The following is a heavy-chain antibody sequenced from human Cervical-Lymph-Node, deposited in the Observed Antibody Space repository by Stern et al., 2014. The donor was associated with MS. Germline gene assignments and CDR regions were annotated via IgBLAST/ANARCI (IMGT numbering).Heavy chain of an antibody. Sequence: DQLVESGPGLVKPSETLSLTCTVSGGSITSYYWSWIRQPPGKGLEWIGHVYYSGSTNYNPSLKSRVTISVDTSKNQFSLKLRSVTAADTAVYYCARRGQYGSYPLYYYYGMDVWGQGTRSPSP. J-gene: IGHJ6*02. V-gene: IGHV4-59*01. CDR2: VYYSGST. CDR3: ARRGQYGSYPLYYYYGMDV. CDR1: GGSITSYY. D-gene: IGHD3-10*01.